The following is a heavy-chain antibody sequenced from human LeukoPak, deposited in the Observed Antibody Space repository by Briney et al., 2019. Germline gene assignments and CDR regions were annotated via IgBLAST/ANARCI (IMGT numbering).Heavy chain of an antibody. CDR3: ATPSYSSSWDAAFDI. J-gene: IGHJ3*02. CDR2: IIPIFGTA. D-gene: IGHD6-13*01. Sequence: ASVKVSCKACGGTFSSYAISWVRQAPGQGLEWMGGIIPIFGTANYAQKFQGRVTITADESTSTACMELSSLRSEDTAVYYCATPSYSSSWDAAFDIWGQGTMVTVSS. CDR1: GGTFSSYA. V-gene: IGHV1-69*13.